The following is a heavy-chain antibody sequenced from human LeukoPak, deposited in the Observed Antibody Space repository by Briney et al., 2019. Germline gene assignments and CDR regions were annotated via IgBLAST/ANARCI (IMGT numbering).Heavy chain of an antibody. Sequence: GGSLRLSCTASGFTFGDYAMSWVRQAPGKGLEWVSYISSSGSTIYYADSMKGRFTISRDNAKNSLYLQMNSLRAEDTAVYYCARDSGNYLDAFDIWGQGTMVTVSS. V-gene: IGHV3-48*03. CDR1: GFTFGDYA. CDR3: ARDSGNYLDAFDI. J-gene: IGHJ3*02. CDR2: ISSSGSTI. D-gene: IGHD1-7*01.